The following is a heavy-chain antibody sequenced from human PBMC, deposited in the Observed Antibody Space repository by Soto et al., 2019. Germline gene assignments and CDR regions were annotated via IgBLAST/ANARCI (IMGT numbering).Heavy chain of an antibody. J-gene: IGHJ6*02. D-gene: IGHD3-22*01. V-gene: IGHV3-23*01. CDR2: ISGSGGST. Sequence: GGSLRLSCAASGFTFSSYAMSWVRQAPGKGLEWVSAISGSGGSTYYADSVKGRFTISRGNSKNTLYLQMNSLRAEDTAVYYCAKAKLYYYDSSGYPTDYYYYGMDVWGQGTTVTVSS. CDR3: AKAKLYYYDSSGYPTDYYYYGMDV. CDR1: GFTFSSYA.